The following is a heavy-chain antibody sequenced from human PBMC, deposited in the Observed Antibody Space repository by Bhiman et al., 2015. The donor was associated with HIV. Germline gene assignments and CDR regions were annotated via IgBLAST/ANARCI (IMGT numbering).Heavy chain of an antibody. J-gene: IGHJ4*02. CDR1: GFTFDDYA. Sequence: EVQLVESGGGLVQPGRSLRLSCAASGFTFDDYAMHWVRQAPGKGLEWVSGISWNSGSIGYADSVKGRFTISRDNAKNSLYLQMNSLRAEDTALYYCAKVSRRYSSGWYVFDYWGQGTLVTVSS. CDR2: ISWNSGSI. CDR3: AKVSRRYSSGWYVFDY. D-gene: IGHD6-19*01. V-gene: IGHV3-9*01.